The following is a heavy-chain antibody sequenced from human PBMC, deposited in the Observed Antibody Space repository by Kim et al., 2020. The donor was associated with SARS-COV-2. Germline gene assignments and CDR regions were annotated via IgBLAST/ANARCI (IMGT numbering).Heavy chain of an antibody. D-gene: IGHD3-10*01. Sequence: SVKVSCKASGGTFSSYAISWVRQAPGQGLEWMGGIIPIFGTANYAQKFQGRVTITADESTSTAYMELSSLRSEDTAVYYCARGHYYGSGIQELEDWGQGTLVTVSS. CDR1: GGTFSSYA. CDR2: IIPIFGTA. CDR3: ARGHYYGSGIQELED. V-gene: IGHV1-69*13. J-gene: IGHJ4*02.